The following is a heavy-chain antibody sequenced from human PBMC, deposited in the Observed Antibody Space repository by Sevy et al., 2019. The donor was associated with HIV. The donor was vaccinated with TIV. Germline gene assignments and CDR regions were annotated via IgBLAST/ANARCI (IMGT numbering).Heavy chain of an antibody. D-gene: IGHD5-18*01. Sequence: GGSLRLSCAASGFSFDDYVMHWVRQAPGKGLEWVSSISWNSDKISYADSGKGRFTTSRDNAKSSLYLQLNSLRVEDTALYYCAKAGVDTAMVQWPYMDVWGKGTTVTVSS. V-gene: IGHV3-9*01. CDR2: ISWNSDKI. CDR3: AKAGVDTAMVQWPYMDV. CDR1: GFSFDDYV. J-gene: IGHJ6*03.